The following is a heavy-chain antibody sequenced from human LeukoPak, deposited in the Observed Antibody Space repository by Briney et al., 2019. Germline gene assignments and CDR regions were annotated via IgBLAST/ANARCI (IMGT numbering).Heavy chain of an antibody. Sequence: SETLSLTCAVYGGSFSGYYWSWIRQPPGKGLEWIGEINHSGSTNYNPSLKSRVTISVDTSKNQFSLKLSFVTAADTAVYYCARGYYDFWSGYPGYMDVWGKGTTVTVSS. V-gene: IGHV4-34*01. J-gene: IGHJ6*03. CDR3: ARGYYDFWSGYPGYMDV. CDR2: INHSGST. CDR1: GGSFSGYY. D-gene: IGHD3-3*01.